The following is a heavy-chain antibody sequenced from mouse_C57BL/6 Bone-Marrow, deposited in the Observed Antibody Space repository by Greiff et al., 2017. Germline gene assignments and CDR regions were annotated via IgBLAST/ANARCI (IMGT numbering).Heavy chain of an antibody. CDR1: GYTFTSYW. Sequence: QVQLQQPGAELVRPGSSVKLSCKASGYTFTSYWMHWVKQRPIQGLEWIGNIDPSDSETPYNQKFKDKATLTVDKSSSTAYMQLSSLTSEDSAVYYCARGGYYGSTLDDWGQGTTLTVSS. J-gene: IGHJ2*01. CDR3: ARGGYYGSTLDD. D-gene: IGHD1-1*01. CDR2: IDPSDSET. V-gene: IGHV1-52*01.